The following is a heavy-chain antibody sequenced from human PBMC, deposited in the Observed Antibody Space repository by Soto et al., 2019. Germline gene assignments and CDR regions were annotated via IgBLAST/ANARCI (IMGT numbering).Heavy chain of an antibody. CDR2: VSHDGRNT. Sequence: VQLVEPGGGVVQPGRSLRLSCAASGFTFSDYAMHWVSQAPGKGLEWVAVVSHDGRNTHYADSVKGRFTISRDSSQNTVSLEMTSLRAEDMAVYYCAEGGRQWLVTSAVNYWGQGALVTVSS. CDR3: AEGGRQWLVTSAVNY. J-gene: IGHJ4*02. V-gene: IGHV3-30*03. CDR1: GFTFSDYA. D-gene: IGHD6-19*01.